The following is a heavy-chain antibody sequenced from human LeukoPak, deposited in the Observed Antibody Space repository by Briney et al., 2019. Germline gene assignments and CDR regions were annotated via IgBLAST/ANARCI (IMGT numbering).Heavy chain of an antibody. CDR2: FDPEDGET. V-gene: IGHV1-24*01. CDR3: ARDQEATAMVARVYYGMDV. Sequence: VASVKVSCKVSGYTLTELSMHWVRQAPGKGLEWMGGFDPEDGETIYAQKFQGRVTITADESTSTAYMELSSLRSEDTAVYYCARDQEATAMVARVYYGMDVWGQGTTVTVSS. D-gene: IGHD2-15*01. J-gene: IGHJ6*02. CDR1: GYTLTELS.